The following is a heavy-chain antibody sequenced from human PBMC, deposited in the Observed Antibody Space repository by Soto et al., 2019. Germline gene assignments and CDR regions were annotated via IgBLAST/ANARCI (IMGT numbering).Heavy chain of an antibody. CDR3: ARAECSSPDCLTAYYSYGLDV. J-gene: IGHJ6*02. Sequence: EVQLVESGGNLVQPGGSLRLSCAASGFIFSNFEMRWVRQAPGKGLEWVSYINTAGSTKYYAESVKGRFTISRDNARNSLFLQMNSLRAEDTAVYYCARAECSSPDCLTAYYSYGLDVWGQGSTVTVSS. CDR2: INTAGSTK. CDR1: GFIFSNFE. D-gene: IGHD3-9*01. V-gene: IGHV3-48*03.